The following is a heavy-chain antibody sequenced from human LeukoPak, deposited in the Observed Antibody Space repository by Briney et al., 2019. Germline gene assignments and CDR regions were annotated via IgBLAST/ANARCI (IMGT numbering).Heavy chain of an antibody. D-gene: IGHD3-9*01. Sequence: GGSLRLSCAASGFTFSSYWMHWVGQAPGKGLVWVSRINSDGSSTSYADSVKGRFTISRDNAKNTLYLQMNSLRAEDTAVYYCASSGASGAGFRYYFDYWGQGTLVTVSS. CDR3: ASSGASGAGFRYYFDY. V-gene: IGHV3-74*01. CDR2: INSDGSST. CDR1: GFTFSSYW. J-gene: IGHJ4*02.